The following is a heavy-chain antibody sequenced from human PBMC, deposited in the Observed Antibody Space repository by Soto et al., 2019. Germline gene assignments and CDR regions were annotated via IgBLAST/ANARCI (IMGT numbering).Heavy chain of an antibody. CDR2: IYHTERT. Sequence: QVQLQESGPSLVKPSGTLSLTCVITNTSISSSNWWSWVRQAPGKGLEWIGEIYHTERTNYAPSLKSRVTMSIDKSNNRFSLRLTSLTAADTAVYYCVRDEAHYDILTGSSLGRAFDIWGQGTMVTVSS. V-gene: IGHV4-4*02. CDR3: VRDEAHYDILTGSSLGRAFDI. D-gene: IGHD3-9*01. J-gene: IGHJ3*02. CDR1: NTSISSSNW.